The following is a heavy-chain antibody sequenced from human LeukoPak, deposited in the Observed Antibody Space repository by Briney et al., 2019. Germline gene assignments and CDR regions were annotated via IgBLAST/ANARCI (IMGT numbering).Heavy chain of an antibody. Sequence: SVKVSCKASGGTFSSYAISWVRQAPGQGLEWMGGIIPIFGTANYAQKFQGRVTITADKSTSTAYMELSSLRSEDTAVYYCARRRYSSGPVSGDYYYYMDVWGKGTTVTVSS. CDR1: GGTFSSYA. CDR2: IIPIFGTA. CDR3: ARRRYSSGPVSGDYYYYMDV. V-gene: IGHV1-69*06. D-gene: IGHD6-19*01. J-gene: IGHJ6*03.